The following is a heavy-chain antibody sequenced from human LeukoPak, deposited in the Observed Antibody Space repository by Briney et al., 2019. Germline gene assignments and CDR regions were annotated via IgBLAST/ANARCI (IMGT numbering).Heavy chain of an antibody. Sequence: PSETLSLTCTVSGGSISGYYWSWIRQPPGKGLEWIGYIYYRGSTNHNPSLKSRVTMSVDTSKNHFSLRLSSVTAADTAVYYCARHRIGSYSLDSWGQGILVTVSS. J-gene: IGHJ4*02. CDR1: GGSISGYY. V-gene: IGHV4-59*08. CDR3: ARHRIGSYSLDS. D-gene: IGHD1-26*01. CDR2: IYYRGST.